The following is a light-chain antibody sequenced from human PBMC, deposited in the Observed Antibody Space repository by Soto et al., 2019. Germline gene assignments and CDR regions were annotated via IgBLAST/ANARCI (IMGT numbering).Light chain of an antibody. CDR1: QSISSW. V-gene: IGKV1-5*03. CDR3: QQYSGSSPWT. J-gene: IGKJ1*01. CDR2: KAS. Sequence: DIQMTQSPSTLSASVGDRVTITCRASQSISSWLAWYQQKPGTAPKLLIYKASNLESGVPSRFSGSGSGTEFTLTISSLQPDDFATYCCQQYSGSSPWTFGQGTRVEIK.